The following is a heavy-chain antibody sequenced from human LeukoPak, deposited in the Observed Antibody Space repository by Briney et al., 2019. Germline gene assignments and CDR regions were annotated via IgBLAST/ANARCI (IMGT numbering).Heavy chain of an antibody. Sequence: GSSVKVSCKASGGTFSSYAISWVRQAPGQGLEWMGGIIPIFGTANYAQKFQGRVTITADESTSTAYMELSSLRSEDTAVYYCARGGYSGYGPNWFDPWGQGTLVTVSS. CDR1: GGTFSSYA. CDR2: IIPIFGTA. CDR3: ARGGYSGYGPNWFDP. J-gene: IGHJ5*02. D-gene: IGHD5-12*01. V-gene: IGHV1-69*01.